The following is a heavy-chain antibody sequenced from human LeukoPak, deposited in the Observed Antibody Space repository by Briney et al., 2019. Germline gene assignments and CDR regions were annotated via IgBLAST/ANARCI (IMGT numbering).Heavy chain of an antibody. Sequence: GGSLRLSCAASGFTFNYYAMSWVRQVPGKGLEWVSSISGSDGNTHYADSVKGRFAISRDNSKNTLHLQMNSLRSEDTAIYYCTKDIFRSGHRLWSAFDVWGQGTMVTVSS. CDR2: ISGSDGNT. CDR1: GFTFNYYA. CDR3: TKDIFRSGHRLWSAFDV. D-gene: IGHD1-26*01. V-gene: IGHV3-23*01. J-gene: IGHJ3*01.